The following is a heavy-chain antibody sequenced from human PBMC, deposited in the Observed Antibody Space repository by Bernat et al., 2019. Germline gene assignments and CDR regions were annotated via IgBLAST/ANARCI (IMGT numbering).Heavy chain of an antibody. Sequence: QVQLVESGGGVVQPGRSLRLSCAASGFTFSSYGMHWVRQAPGKGLEWVAVIWYDGSNKYYADSVKGLFTISRDNSKNTLYLQMNSLRAEDTAVYYCARERRYSSSSGVFDYWGQGTLVTVSS. CDR1: GFTFSSYG. CDR2: IWYDGSNK. J-gene: IGHJ4*02. V-gene: IGHV3-33*01. D-gene: IGHD6-6*01. CDR3: ARERRYSSSSGVFDY.